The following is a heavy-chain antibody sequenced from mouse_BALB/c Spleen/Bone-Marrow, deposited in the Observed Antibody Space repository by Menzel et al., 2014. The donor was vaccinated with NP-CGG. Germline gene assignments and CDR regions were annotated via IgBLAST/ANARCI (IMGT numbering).Heavy chain of an antibody. CDR3: ARDREYGYYYAMDY. CDR2: IWAGGST. Sequence: VKLEESGPGLVAPSQSLSITCTASGFSLTSYGVHWVRQPPGKGLEWLGVIWAGGSTNYNSALMSRLSISKDNSKSQIFLKMNSLQTDDTAMYYCARDREYGYYYAMDYWGQGTSVTVSS. D-gene: IGHD2-2*01. V-gene: IGHV2-9*02. J-gene: IGHJ4*01. CDR1: GFSLTSYG.